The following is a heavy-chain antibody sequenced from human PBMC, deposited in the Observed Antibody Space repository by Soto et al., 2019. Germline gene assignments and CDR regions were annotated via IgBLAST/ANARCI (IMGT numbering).Heavy chain of an antibody. D-gene: IGHD3-16*01. CDR2: INAYNGDT. V-gene: IGHV1-18*01. J-gene: IGHJ6*02. CDR3: AMVDVYVTPSPQDV. Sequence: ASVKVSCTASGYSFTRYGIGWARRAPGQGLEWTGWINAYNGDTNYAQNLQGRLTLTTDTSTTTAYMELRSLRSNDTAIYYCAMVDVYVTPSPQDVWGQGTTVTVSS. CDR1: GYSFTRYG.